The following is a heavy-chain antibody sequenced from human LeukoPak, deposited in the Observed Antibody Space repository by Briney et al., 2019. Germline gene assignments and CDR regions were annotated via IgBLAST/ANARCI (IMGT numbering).Heavy chain of an antibody. CDR3: ARSYGSVTYNFDY. J-gene: IGHJ4*02. D-gene: IGHD3-10*01. Sequence: SSETLSLTCTVSGGSLSSSSYYWGWIRQPPGKGLEWIGTIYYSGSTYYNPSLKSRVTISVDPSKNQFSLKLSAVTAADTAVYYCARSYGSVTYNFDYWGQGTLVTVSS. V-gene: IGHV4-39*01. CDR1: GGSLSSSSYY. CDR2: IYYSGST.